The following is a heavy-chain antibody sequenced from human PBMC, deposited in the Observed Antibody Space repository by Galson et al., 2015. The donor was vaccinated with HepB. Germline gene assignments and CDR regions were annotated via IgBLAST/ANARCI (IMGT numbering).Heavy chain of an antibody. J-gene: IGHJ4*02. CDR3: AKGQHIVVVPAAIDY. D-gene: IGHD2-2*01. CDR1: GFTFSSYG. V-gene: IGHV3-30*18. CDR2: ISYDGSNK. Sequence: SLRLSCAASGFTFSSYGMHWVRQAPGKGLEWVAVISYDGSNKYYADSVKGRFTISRDNSKNTLYLQMNSLRAEDTAVYYCAKGQHIVVVPAAIDYWGQGTPVTVSS.